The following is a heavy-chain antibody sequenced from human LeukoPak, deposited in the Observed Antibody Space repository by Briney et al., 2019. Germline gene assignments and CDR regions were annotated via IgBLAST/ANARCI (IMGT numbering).Heavy chain of an antibody. CDR1: GFTFSSYT. Sequence: GGPLRLSCAASGFTFSSYTMNWVRQAPGRGLEWVSSISTSSSYIYYADSVKGRFTISRDNAKNSLYLQMNSLRAEDTAVYYCARDRDLVVVPAATGGAFDIWGQGTMVTVSS. CDR2: ISTSSSYI. V-gene: IGHV3-21*01. D-gene: IGHD2-2*01. J-gene: IGHJ3*02. CDR3: ARDRDLVVVPAATGGAFDI.